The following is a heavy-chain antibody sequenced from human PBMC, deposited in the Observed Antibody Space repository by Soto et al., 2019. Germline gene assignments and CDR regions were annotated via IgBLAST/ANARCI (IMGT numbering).Heavy chain of an antibody. Sequence: PSETLSLTCTVSGGSISSGDYYWSWIRQPPGKGLEWIGYIYYSGSTYYNPSLKSRVTISVDTSKNQFSLKLSSVTAADTAVYYCARGGVTYYDYVWGSYRYTYFDYWGQGTLVTVSS. CDR2: IYYSGST. J-gene: IGHJ4*02. CDR1: GGSISSGDYY. D-gene: IGHD3-16*02. V-gene: IGHV4-30-4*01. CDR3: ARGGVTYYDYVWGSYRYTYFDY.